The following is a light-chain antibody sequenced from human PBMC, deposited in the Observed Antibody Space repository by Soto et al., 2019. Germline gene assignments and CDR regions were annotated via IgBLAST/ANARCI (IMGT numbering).Light chain of an antibody. V-gene: IGLV2-14*01. CDR3: SSYTTSDTLV. J-gene: IGLJ1*01. CDR2: EVS. CDR1: SSDVGGFNY. Sequence: QSALTQPASVPGSPGQSITISGTGTSSDVGGFNYVSWYQQFPGKAPKLMIYEVSNRPSGVSNRFSGSKSGNTASLTISGLQAEDEGDYYCSSYTTSDTLVVGTGTKVTVL.